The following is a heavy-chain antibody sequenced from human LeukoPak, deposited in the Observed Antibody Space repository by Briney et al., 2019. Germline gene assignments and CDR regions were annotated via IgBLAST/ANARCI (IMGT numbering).Heavy chain of an antibody. J-gene: IGHJ4*02. CDR1: GESLNSYY. CDR3: ARGAWATRLGS. D-gene: IGHD2-15*01. Sequence: PSETLSLTCAAYGESLNSYYWSWIRQPPGKGLEWIGEIYESGSTEYNPPLKSRVTISMVPSKQQFSLSLTSVTAADTAVYYCARGAWATRLGSWGLGTPVIVSS. CDR2: IYESGST. V-gene: IGHV4-34*01.